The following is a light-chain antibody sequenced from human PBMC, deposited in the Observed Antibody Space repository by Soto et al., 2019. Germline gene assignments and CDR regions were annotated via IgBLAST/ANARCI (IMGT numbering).Light chain of an antibody. CDR2: DAS. J-gene: IGKJ5*01. V-gene: IGKV3-11*01. Sequence: EIVLTQSPATLSLSPGERATLSCRASQSVSSYLAWYQQKPGQAPRLLIYDASNRATGIPARFSGSGSGTDVTLTISILEPEDFAVYYCQQRSNWPPTCGQGTRLEIK. CDR3: QQRSNWPPT. CDR1: QSVSSY.